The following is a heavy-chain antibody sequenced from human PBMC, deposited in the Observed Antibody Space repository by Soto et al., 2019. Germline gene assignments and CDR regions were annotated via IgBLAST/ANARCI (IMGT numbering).Heavy chain of an antibody. CDR1: GGSISSGAYY. CDR2: ISHRGTA. V-gene: IGHV4-31*03. Sequence: PSETLSLTCTVSGGSISSGAYYWGWIRQHPGKGLEWIGYISHRGTAYYTPSIKSRVSLSVDPSKSQFSLNVTSLTAADTAVYYCARVSATGTRWFDPWGPGTLVTVSS. J-gene: IGHJ5*02. CDR3: ARVSATGTRWFDP. D-gene: IGHD6-13*01.